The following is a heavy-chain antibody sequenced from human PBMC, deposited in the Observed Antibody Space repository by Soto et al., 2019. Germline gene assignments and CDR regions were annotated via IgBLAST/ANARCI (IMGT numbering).Heavy chain of an antibody. CDR1: GESVTSVSYS. J-gene: IGHJ2*01. CDR3: ARIDLALSDNFAL. D-gene: IGHD3-10*01. CDR2: VDSRGRV. Sequence: PSETLSLTCVVSGESVTSVSYSGSWVRQPPGKGLEWIGYVDSRGRVRQSASLKSRLTISLDPSQNQFSLKLTSVTAADTAVYFCARIDLALSDNFALWGRGTMVTVSS. V-gene: IGHV4-61*01.